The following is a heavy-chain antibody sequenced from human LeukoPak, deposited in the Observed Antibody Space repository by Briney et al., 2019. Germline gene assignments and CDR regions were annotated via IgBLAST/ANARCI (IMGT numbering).Heavy chain of an antibody. J-gene: IGHJ6*03. CDR3: ARETVTIFGVVHLTDYYYMDV. CDR1: GGTFSSYA. V-gene: IGHV1-69*13. D-gene: IGHD3-3*01. Sequence: SVKVSCKASGGTFSSYAISWVRQAPGQGLEWMGGIIPIFGTANYAQKFQGRVTITADESTSTAYMELSSLRSEDTAVYYCARETVTIFGVVHLTDYYYMDVWGKGTTVTVSS. CDR2: IIPIFGTA.